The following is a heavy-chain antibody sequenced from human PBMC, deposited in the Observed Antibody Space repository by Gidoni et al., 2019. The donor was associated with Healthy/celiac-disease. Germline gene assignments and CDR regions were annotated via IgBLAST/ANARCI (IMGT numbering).Heavy chain of an antibody. CDR3: ARRINRGSPGVPAAFDY. CDR1: GYTFTGYY. V-gene: IGHV1-2*02. D-gene: IGHD2-2*01. J-gene: IGHJ4*02. CDR2: INPNSGGT. Sequence: QVQLVQSGAEVKKPGASVKVSCKAPGYTFTGYYMHWVRQAPGQGLEWMGWINPNSGGTNYAQKFQGRVTMTRDTSISTAYMELSRLRSDDTAVYYCARRINRGSPGVPAAFDYWGQGTLVTVSS.